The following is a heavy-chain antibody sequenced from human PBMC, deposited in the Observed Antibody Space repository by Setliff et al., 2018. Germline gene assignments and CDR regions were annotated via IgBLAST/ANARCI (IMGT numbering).Heavy chain of an antibody. CDR2: ISPYTGNT. J-gene: IGHJ4*02. CDR1: GYTFTDYG. V-gene: IGHV1-18*01. CDR3: ERLVRYCSTTSCQRTSGDDF. Sequence: ASVKVSCKASGYTFTDYGISWVRQAPGQGLEWMGWISPYTGNTFYAPQFQGRVIMTTDTSAKTAYMDLRSLRSDATAVYYCERLVRYCSTTSCQRTSGDDFWGLGTLVTVPQ. D-gene: IGHD2-2*01.